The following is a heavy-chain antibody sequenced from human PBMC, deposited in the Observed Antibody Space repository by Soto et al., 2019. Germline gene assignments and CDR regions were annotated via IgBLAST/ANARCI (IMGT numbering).Heavy chain of an antibody. CDR1: GYNLTTYG. J-gene: IGHJ4*02. V-gene: IGHV1-18*01. CDR2: ISANSGNT. Sequence: QIQLVQSGGEGKKPGASVKVSCKASGYNLTTYGITWVRQGPGQGLEWLGWISANSGNTNYAPKFQGRFTMTTDTSTGTAYLELRRLSSDDTAVYYCAVPRSSSSGGSCYCDHWGQGTLVIVSS. CDR3: AVPRSSSSGGSCYCDH. D-gene: IGHD2-15*01.